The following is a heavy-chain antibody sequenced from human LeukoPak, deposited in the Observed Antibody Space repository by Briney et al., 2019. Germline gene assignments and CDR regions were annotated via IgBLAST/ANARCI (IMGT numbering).Heavy chain of an antibody. CDR2: INPSGGST. J-gene: IGHJ4*02. CDR1: GYTFTSYY. V-gene: IGHV1-46*01. D-gene: IGHD4-17*01. CDR3: ARDHNGDYGVFDY. Sequence: ASVKVSCKASGYTFTSYYMHWVRQAPGQGLEWMGVINPSGGSTSYAQKFQGRVTMTRDTSTSTVYMEVSSLRSEDTAVYYCARDHNGDYGVFDYWGQGTLVTVSS.